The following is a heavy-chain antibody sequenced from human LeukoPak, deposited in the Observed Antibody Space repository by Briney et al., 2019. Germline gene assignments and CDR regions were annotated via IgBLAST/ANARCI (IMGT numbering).Heavy chain of an antibody. Sequence: SETLSLTCAVSGYSISSGYHWGWIRQPPGKGLEWIGSISHSGSTYYNPSLKSRVTISVDTSKNQFSLKLSSVTAADTAVYYCARRLSVGVPGYYYYYMDVWGKGTTVTVSS. D-gene: IGHD1-26*01. CDR2: ISHSGST. CDR1: GYSISSGYH. J-gene: IGHJ6*03. CDR3: ARRLSVGVPGYYYYYMDV. V-gene: IGHV4-38-2*01.